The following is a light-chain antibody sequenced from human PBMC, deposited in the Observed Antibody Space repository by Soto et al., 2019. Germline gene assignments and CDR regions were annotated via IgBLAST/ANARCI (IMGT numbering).Light chain of an antibody. CDR2: AAS. CDR3: QQYGSSQGIT. CDR1: QDISSY. J-gene: IGKJ5*01. Sequence: AIRMTQSPSSLSTSTRDRVTITCRPSQDISSYLIWYQQEPGKAPKALTYAASTLQSGVPSRFSGSGSGTDFILTISRLEPEDFAVYYCQQYGSSQGITFGQGTRLEIK. V-gene: IGKV1-8*01.